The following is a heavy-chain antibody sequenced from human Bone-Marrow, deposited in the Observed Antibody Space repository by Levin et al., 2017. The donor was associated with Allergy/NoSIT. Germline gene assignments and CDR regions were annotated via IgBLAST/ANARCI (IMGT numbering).Heavy chain of an antibody. V-gene: IGHV4-59*08. CDR2: IYYSGRT. CDR1: GGSISSYY. Sequence: RAGGSLRLTCTVSGGSISSYYWSWIRQPPGKGLEWIGYIYYSGRTNYNPSLKSRVTISVDTSKNQFSLKLSSVTAADTAVYYCARQMTNEGGLDYYYYGMDVWGQGTTVTVSS. J-gene: IGHJ6*02. D-gene: IGHD2-15*01. CDR3: ARQMTNEGGLDYYYYGMDV.